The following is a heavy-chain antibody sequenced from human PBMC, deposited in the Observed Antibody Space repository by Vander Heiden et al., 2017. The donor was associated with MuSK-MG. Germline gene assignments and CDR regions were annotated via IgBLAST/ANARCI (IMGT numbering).Heavy chain of an antibody. CDR3: ARRGDSGSYDWFDP. CDR1: GGTFSSYA. Sequence: QVQLVQSGAEVMKPGSSVKVSCKASGGTFSSYAISWVQQAPGQGLEWMGGIIPIFGTANYAQKFQGRVTITADESTSTAYMELSSLGSEDTAVYYCARRGDSGSYDWFDPWGQGTLVTVSS. V-gene: IGHV1-69*01. D-gene: IGHD1-26*01. J-gene: IGHJ5*02. CDR2: IIPIFGTA.